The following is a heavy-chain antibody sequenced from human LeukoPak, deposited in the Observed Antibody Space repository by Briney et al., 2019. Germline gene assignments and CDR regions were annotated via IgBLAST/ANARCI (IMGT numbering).Heavy chain of an antibody. V-gene: IGHV3-11*01. Sequence: GGSLRLSCAASGFTFSDYYMSWIRQAPGKGLEWVSYISSSGSTIYYADSVKGRFTISRDNAKNSLYLQMASLRAEDTAVYYCAKDRGYTGYDSGGIDFWGQGTPVTVSS. CDR2: ISSSGSTI. CDR3: AKDRGYTGYDSGGIDF. D-gene: IGHD5-12*01. CDR1: GFTFSDYY. J-gene: IGHJ4*02.